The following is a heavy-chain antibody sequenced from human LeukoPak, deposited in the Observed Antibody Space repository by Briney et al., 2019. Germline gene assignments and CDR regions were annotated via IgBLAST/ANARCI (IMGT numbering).Heavy chain of an antibody. Sequence: GGSLRLSCAASGFTFSSYGMHWVRQAPGKGLEWVAFIRYDGSNKYYADSVKGRFTISRDNSKNTLYLQMNSLRAEDTAVYYCAKERDTAMVTIDYWGQGTLVTASP. V-gene: IGHV3-30*02. CDR1: GFTFSSYG. CDR2: IRYDGSNK. CDR3: AKERDTAMVTIDY. D-gene: IGHD5-18*01. J-gene: IGHJ4*02.